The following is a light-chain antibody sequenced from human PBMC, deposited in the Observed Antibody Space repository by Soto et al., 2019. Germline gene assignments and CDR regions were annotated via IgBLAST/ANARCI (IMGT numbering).Light chain of an antibody. CDR3: QQYNVYPYT. Sequence: DVQMTQSPSTLSASVGDSVTITCRANQRLSSWLAWYQQKPGRAPKLLIYDASVLESGVPSRFNGGGFGTEFTLTISSLQPGDFATYHCQQYNVYPYTFGPGTKLELK. CDR2: DAS. CDR1: QRLSSW. V-gene: IGKV1-5*01. J-gene: IGKJ2*01.